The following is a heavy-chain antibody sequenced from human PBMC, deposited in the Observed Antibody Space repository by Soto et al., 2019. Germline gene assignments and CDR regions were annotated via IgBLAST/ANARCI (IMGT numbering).Heavy chain of an antibody. Sequence: HVQLQESGPGLVKPSGTLSLICSVSSGTISSANWWSWVRQAPGKGLEWIGEIHPTGNTNYNPSLESRLTISIDTSKNQFSLRLTSATAAVTALYYCAREGTGTTRGSFDYLGQGTLVTVSS. V-gene: IGHV4-4*02. CDR3: AREGTGTTRGSFDY. J-gene: IGHJ4*02. CDR2: IHPTGNT. CDR1: SGTISSANW. D-gene: IGHD1-1*01.